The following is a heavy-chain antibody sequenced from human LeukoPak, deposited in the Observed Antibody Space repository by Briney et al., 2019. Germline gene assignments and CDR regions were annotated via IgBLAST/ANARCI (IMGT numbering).Heavy chain of an antibody. CDR1: GFTFSSYS. V-gene: IGHV3-21*01. Sequence: GGSLRLSCAASGFTFSSYSMNWVRQAPGKGLGWVSSISSSSSYIYYADSVKGRFTISRDNAKNSLYLQMNSLRAEDTAVYYCARAGYTDAFDIWGQGTMVTVSS. J-gene: IGHJ3*02. CDR3: ARAGYTDAFDI. D-gene: IGHD5-18*01. CDR2: ISSSSSYI.